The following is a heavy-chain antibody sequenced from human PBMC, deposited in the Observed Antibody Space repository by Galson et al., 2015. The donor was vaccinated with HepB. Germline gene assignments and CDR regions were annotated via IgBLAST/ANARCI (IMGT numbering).Heavy chain of an antibody. V-gene: IGHV1-46*01. CDR3: ARDLIGYIDF. J-gene: IGHJ4*02. Sequence: SVKVSCKASGYTFTTYYMHWVRQAPGQGLEWMGMINPSGGSTTYAQKFQGRVTMTRDTSTSTVYMELSSLRSEDTAAYFCARDLIGYIDFWGQGTLVTVSS. D-gene: IGHD2-15*01. CDR2: INPSGGST. CDR1: GYTFTTYY.